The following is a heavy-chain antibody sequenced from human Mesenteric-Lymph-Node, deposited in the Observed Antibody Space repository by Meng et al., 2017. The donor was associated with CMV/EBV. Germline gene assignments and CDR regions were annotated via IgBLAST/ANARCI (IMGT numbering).Heavy chain of an antibody. V-gene: IGHV3-30-3*01. J-gene: IGHJ3*02. Sequence: GESLKISCAASGFTFSSYAMHWVRQAPGKGLEWVAVISYYGSNIYYTDSVKGRFTISRDDSKNTLYLQMNSLRAEDTAVYYCATGLMSAFEIWGQGTMVTVSS. CDR1: GFTFSSYA. CDR3: ATGLMSAFEI. D-gene: IGHD2-8*01. CDR2: ISYYGSNI.